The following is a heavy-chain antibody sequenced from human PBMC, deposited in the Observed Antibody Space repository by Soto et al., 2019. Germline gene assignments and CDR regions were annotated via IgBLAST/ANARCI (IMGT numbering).Heavy chain of an antibody. D-gene: IGHD3-3*01. CDR3: ARVGMYYDCWSGFKDYYYGMDV. Sequence: QVQLVESGGGVVQPGRSLRLSCAASGFTFSSYAMHWVRQAPGKGLEWVAVISYDGSNKYYADSVKGRFTISRDNSKNTLYLQMNSLRAEDTAVYYCARVGMYYDCWSGFKDYYYGMDVWGQGTTVTVSS. V-gene: IGHV3-30-3*01. CDR2: ISYDGSNK. J-gene: IGHJ6*02. CDR1: GFTFSSYA.